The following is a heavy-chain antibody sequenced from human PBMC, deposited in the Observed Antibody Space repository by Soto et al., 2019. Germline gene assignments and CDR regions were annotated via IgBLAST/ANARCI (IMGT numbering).Heavy chain of an antibody. D-gene: IGHD3-16*01. CDR2: INQDGSER. CDR1: GFTFSTYW. CDR3: VCGGNFFVY. J-gene: IGHJ4*02. Sequence: EVQLVESGGGLVQPGGSLRIPCAASGFTFSTYWMTWVRQPPGKGLEWVASINQDGSERYYVDSVRGRFTISRDNAKNSLYLQMNSLRAEDTAVYYCVCGGNFFVYWGQGTLVTVSP. V-gene: IGHV3-7*01.